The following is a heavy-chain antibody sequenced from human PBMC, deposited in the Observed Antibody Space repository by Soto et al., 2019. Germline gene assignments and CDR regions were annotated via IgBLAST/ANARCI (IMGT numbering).Heavy chain of an antibody. CDR3: ATHAAAVGATSYFDY. Sequence: EVQLVESGGGLIQPGGSLRLSCAASGFTVSSNYMSWVRQAPGKGLEWVSVIYSGGSTYYADSVKGRFSISRDNSKNTLYLQMNSLRAEDTAVYYCATHAAAVGATSYFDYWGQGTLVTVSS. D-gene: IGHD1-26*01. V-gene: IGHV3-53*01. J-gene: IGHJ4*02. CDR1: GFTVSSNY. CDR2: IYSGGST.